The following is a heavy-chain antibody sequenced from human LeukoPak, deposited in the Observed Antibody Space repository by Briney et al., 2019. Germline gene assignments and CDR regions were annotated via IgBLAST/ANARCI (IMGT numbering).Heavy chain of an antibody. Sequence: ASVKVSCKASGGTFSSYAISWVRQAPGQGLEWMGRIIPIFGTANYAQKFQGRVTITTDESTSTAYMELSSLRSEDTAVYYCARDRSRAFDPWGQGTLVTVSS. J-gene: IGHJ5*02. CDR3: ARDRSRAFDP. V-gene: IGHV1-69*05. CDR1: GGTFSSYA. CDR2: IIPIFGTA.